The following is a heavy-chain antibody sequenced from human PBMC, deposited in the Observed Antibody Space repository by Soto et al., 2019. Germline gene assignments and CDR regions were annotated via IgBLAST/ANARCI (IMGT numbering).Heavy chain of an antibody. D-gene: IGHD3-3*01. CDR3: ARDCGASGYDFWSARLGGMDV. Sequence: KTSETLSLTCAVSGGSISSSNWWSWVRQPPGKGLEWIGEIYHSGSTNYNPSLKSRVTISVDKSKNQFSLKLSSVTAADTAVYYCARDCGASGYDFWSARLGGMDVWGQGTTVTVSS. V-gene: IGHV4-4*02. CDR2: IYHSGST. J-gene: IGHJ6*02. CDR1: GGSISSSNW.